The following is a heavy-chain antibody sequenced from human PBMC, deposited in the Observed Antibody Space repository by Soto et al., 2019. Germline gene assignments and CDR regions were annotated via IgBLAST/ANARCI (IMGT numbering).Heavy chain of an antibody. D-gene: IGHD1-7*01. V-gene: IGHV1-18*01. J-gene: IGHJ5*02. Sequence: QVQLVQSGAEVKKPGASVKVSCKASGYTFTSYGISWVRQAPGQGLERMGWISAYNGNTNYAQKLQGRVTMTTDTSTSTAYMELRRLRCDDTAVYYWARVEAGTTGGWFDPWGQGTLVTVSS. CDR1: GYTFTSYG. CDR2: ISAYNGNT. CDR3: ARVEAGTTGGWFDP.